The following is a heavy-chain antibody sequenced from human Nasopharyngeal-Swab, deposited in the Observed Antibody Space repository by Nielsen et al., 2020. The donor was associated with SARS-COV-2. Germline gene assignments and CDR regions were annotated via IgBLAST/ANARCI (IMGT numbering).Heavy chain of an antibody. CDR3: AKAFGEDQLAEDAFDA. J-gene: IGHJ3*01. D-gene: IGHD3-16*01. Sequence: GGSLRLSCAASGFTFSNYGMHWVRQAPGKGLEWVAVISYDGNIKSYADSVRGRSLISRDNSHNTLYLQMSRLRTEDRAVYYCAKAFGEDQLAEDAFDAWGQGTMVTVSS. CDR1: GFTFSNYG. V-gene: IGHV3-30*18. CDR2: ISYDGNIK.